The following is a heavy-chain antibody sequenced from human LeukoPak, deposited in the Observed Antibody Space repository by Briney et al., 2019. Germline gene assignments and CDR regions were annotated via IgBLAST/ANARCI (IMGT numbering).Heavy chain of an antibody. Sequence: SETLSLTCTVSGGSISGYYWNWIWQPAGRALEWIGRIYTSGSTNYNPSLKSRVTMSVDTSKNHFSLKLSSVTAADTALYYCARSLDYGSSYYFDYWGQGTLVTVSS. J-gene: IGHJ4*02. CDR1: GGSISGYY. CDR3: ARSLDYGSSYYFDY. V-gene: IGHV4-4*07. D-gene: IGHD6-6*01. CDR2: IYTSGST.